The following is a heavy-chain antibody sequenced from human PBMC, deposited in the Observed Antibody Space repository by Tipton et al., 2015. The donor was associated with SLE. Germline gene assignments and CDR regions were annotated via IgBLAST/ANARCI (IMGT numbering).Heavy chain of an antibody. CDR1: GVSISPNY. CDR2: ISYSGAT. CDR3: ARHAVQYSGLVSFDI. J-gene: IGHJ3*02. V-gene: IGHV4-59*08. Sequence: LRLSCTVSGVSISPNYWSWIRQPPGKGLEWIGYISYSGATSYNPSLQSRVTMSGDASKSPFSLKLSSVTAADTAVYYCARHAVQYSGLVSFDIWGQGTLVTVSS. D-gene: IGHD3-10*01.